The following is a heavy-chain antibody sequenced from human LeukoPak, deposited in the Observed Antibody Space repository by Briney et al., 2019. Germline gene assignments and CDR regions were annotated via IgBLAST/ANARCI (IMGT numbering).Heavy chain of an antibody. D-gene: IGHD2-15*01. CDR2: INPSGGST. V-gene: IGHV1-46*01. Sequence: ASVKVSCKASGYTFTSYGISWVRQAPGQGLEWMGIINPSGGSTSYAQKFQGRVTMTRDMSTSTVYMELSSLRSEDTAVYYCARDRGGTGGGDAFDIWGQGTMVTVSS. J-gene: IGHJ3*02. CDR3: ARDRGGTGGGDAFDI. CDR1: GYTFTSYG.